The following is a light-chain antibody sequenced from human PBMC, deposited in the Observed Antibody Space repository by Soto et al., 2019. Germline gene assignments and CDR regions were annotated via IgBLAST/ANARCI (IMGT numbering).Light chain of an antibody. CDR3: QHYQSYPYT. J-gene: IGKJ2*01. Sequence: DIQMTQSPSALSASVVDRVAITCRASQTINSWLAWYQQKPGKAPKLLIYKASYLQSWVPSTFSGSGSGTEFTLTISSLQPDDFATYFCQHYQSYPYTFGQGTKVDI. CDR1: QTINSW. CDR2: KAS. V-gene: IGKV1-5*03.